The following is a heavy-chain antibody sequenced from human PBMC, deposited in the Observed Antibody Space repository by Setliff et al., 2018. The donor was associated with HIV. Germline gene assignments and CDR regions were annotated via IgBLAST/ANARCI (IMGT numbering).Heavy chain of an antibody. D-gene: IGHD3-10*01. CDR3: ARLRYGSGIPLDV. CDR2: IDYSGSA. Sequence: SETLSLTCAVSDYSISSDYYWSWIRQYPGKGLEWIGYIDYSGSAFYNPSLKSRITISRDTSKNQFSLKMNSVTAADTAVYYCARLRYGSGIPLDVWGTGISVTVS. V-gene: IGHV4-31*11. J-gene: IGHJ6*03. CDR1: DYSISSDYY.